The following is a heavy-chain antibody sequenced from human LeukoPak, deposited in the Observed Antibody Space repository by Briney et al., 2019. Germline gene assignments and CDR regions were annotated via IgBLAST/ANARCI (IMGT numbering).Heavy chain of an antibody. V-gene: IGHV1-2*06. CDR3: ARESGGSSSFDY. J-gene: IGHJ4*02. CDR2: INPNSGGT. CDR1: GYTFTGYY. D-gene: IGHD6-6*01. Sequence: ASVKVSCKASGYTFTGYYMHWVRQAPGQGLEWMGRINPNSGGTNYGQKFQGRVTMTRDTSISTAYMEPSRLRSDDTAVYYCARESGGSSSFDYWGQGTLVTVSS.